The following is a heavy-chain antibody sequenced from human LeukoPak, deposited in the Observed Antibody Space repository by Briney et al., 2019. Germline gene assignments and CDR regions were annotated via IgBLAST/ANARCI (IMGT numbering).Heavy chain of an antibody. CDR3: ARHSPREHYDILTGQFRLVPPYYMDV. V-gene: IGHV4-34*01. Sequence: PSETLSLTCAVYGGSFSGYYWSWIRQPPGKGLEWIGEINHSGSTNHNPSLKSRVTISVDTSKNQFSLKLSSVTAADTAVYYCARHSPREHYDILTGQFRLVPPYYMDVWGKGTTVTISS. CDR1: GGSFSGYY. CDR2: INHSGST. J-gene: IGHJ6*03. D-gene: IGHD3-9*01.